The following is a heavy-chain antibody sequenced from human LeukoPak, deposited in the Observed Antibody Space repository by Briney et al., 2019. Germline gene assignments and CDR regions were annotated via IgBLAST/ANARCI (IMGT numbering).Heavy chain of an antibody. Sequence: SVKVSCKASGGTFSSYAISWVRQAPGQGLEWMGGITPIFGTANYAQKFQGRVTITADESTSTAYMELSSLRSEDTAVYYCASSGGVYYYYMDVWGKGTTVTVSS. V-gene: IGHV1-69*13. D-gene: IGHD2-15*01. CDR1: GGTFSSYA. J-gene: IGHJ6*03. CDR3: ASSGGVYYYYMDV. CDR2: ITPIFGTA.